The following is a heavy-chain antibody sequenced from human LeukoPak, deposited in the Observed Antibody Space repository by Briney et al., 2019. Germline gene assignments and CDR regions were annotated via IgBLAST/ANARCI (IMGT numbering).Heavy chain of an antibody. V-gene: IGHV1-69*13. D-gene: IGHD3-10*01. CDR3: ARDLRYYGSGSYYNSYYY. CDR1: GGTFSSYA. Sequence: GASVKVSCKASGGTFSSYAISWVRQAPGQGLEWMGGIIPIFGTANYAQKFQGRVTITADESTSTAYMELSSLRSEDTAVYYCARDLRYYGSGSYYNSYYYWGLGTLVTVSS. CDR2: IIPIFGTA. J-gene: IGHJ4*02.